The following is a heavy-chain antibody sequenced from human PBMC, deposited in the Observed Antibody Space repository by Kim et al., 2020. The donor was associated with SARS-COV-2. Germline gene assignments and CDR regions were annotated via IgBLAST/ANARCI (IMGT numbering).Heavy chain of an antibody. J-gene: IGHJ4*02. V-gene: IGHV4-39*01. CDR2: IYYSGST. D-gene: IGHD3-22*01. CDR3: ARRQGYYYDRSVDY. Sequence: SETLSLTCTVSGGSISSSSYYWGWIRQPPGKGLEWIGSIYYSGSTYYNPSLKSRVTISVDTSKNQFSLKLSSVTAADTAVYYCARRQGYYYDRSVDYWGQGTLVTVSS. CDR1: GGSISSSSYY.